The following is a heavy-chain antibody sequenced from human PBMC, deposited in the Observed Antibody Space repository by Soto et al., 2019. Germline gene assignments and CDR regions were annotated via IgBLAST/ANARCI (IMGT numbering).Heavy chain of an antibody. D-gene: IGHD3-3*02. J-gene: IGHJ5*02. V-gene: IGHV1-46*01. CDR1: GYPFTSYH. Sequence: QVQLVQSGAEMRKPGASLQLSCQTSGYPFTSYHVHWVRQAPGQGLEWLGVINPNEGRTKYSQKFQNRVNIARDTSTSTVYMELRSLGSEHTAIYFCARGLESSFGYNWFDPWGQGTLVTVSS. CDR2: INPNEGRT. CDR3: ARGLESSFGYNWFDP.